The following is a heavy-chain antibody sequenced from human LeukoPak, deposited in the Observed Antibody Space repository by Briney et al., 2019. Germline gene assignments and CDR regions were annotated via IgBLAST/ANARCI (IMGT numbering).Heavy chain of an antibody. CDR1: GLTFSSNS. J-gene: IGHJ4*02. D-gene: IGHD5-12*01. V-gene: IGHV3-21*01. Sequence: GGSLRLSCADAGLTFSSNSMEWVRQAPGKGLEWVSSISSSSTYIYYAESVRGRFTLSRDNAKKSLYLQMDSLRAEDTAVSFCARDRGYGYYHFDYWGQGTLVTVSS. CDR3: ARDRGYGYYHFDY. CDR2: ISSSSTYI.